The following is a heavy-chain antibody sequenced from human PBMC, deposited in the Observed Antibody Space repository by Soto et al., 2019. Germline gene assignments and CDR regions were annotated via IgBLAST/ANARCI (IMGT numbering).Heavy chain of an antibody. V-gene: IGHV1-18*01. CDR2: ISPDNGNT. D-gene: IGHD5-12*01. CDR3: ARALGYSGYAGMDV. Sequence: ASVKVSCKASGYTFTSYGINLVRQAPGQGLEWMGWISPDNGNTNYAQKLRGRVTMTTDTSTSTAYMELRSLRSDDTAVYYCARALGYSGYAGMDVWGQGTTVTVSS. J-gene: IGHJ6*02. CDR1: GYTFTSYG.